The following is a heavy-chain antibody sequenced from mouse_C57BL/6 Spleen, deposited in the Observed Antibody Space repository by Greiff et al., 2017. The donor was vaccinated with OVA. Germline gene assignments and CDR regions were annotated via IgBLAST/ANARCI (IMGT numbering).Heavy chain of an antibody. D-gene: IGHD1-1*01. J-gene: IGHJ1*03. CDR2: IYPGDGDT. Sequence: LVESGAELVKPGASVKISCKASGYAFSSYWMNWVKQRPGKGLEWIGQIYPGDGDTNYNGKFKGKATLTADKSSSTAYMQLSSLTSEDSAVYFCARFITTVVATYWYFDVWGTGTTVTVSS. CDR1: GYAFSSYW. CDR3: ARFITTVVATYWYFDV. V-gene: IGHV1-80*01.